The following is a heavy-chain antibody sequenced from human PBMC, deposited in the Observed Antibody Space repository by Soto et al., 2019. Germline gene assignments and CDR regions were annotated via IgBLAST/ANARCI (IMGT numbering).Heavy chain of an antibody. CDR3: ARHPRDSSGFDYFHGMDV. D-gene: IGHD3-9*01. CDR1: GYIFSYYG. V-gene: IGHV5-51*01. CDR2: IYPEDSDT. J-gene: IGHJ6*02. Sequence: PXEFLKMSCQSSGYIFSYYGIAWVRQTPGRGLEWLGIIYPEDSDTKYSPSFQGRVTMSVDKSINTAYLQWSSLKASDTAIYYCARHPRDSSGFDYFHGMDVWGPGTTVTVSS.